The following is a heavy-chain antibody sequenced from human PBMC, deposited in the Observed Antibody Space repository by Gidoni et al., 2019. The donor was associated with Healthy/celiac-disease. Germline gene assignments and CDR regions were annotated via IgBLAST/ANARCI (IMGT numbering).Heavy chain of an antibody. J-gene: IGHJ6*02. CDR3: ARDRSVEMGTISYYYHYGMDV. CDR2: IIPILGIA. CDR1: GGTFSSYA. Sequence: QVQLVQSGAEVKKPGSSVTVSCKASGGTFSSYAISWVRQAPGQGLEWMGRIIPILGIANYAQKVQGRVTITADKSTSTAYMELSSLRSEDTAVYYCARDRSVEMGTISYYYHYGMDVWGQGTTVTVSS. D-gene: IGHD1-1*01. V-gene: IGHV1-69*04.